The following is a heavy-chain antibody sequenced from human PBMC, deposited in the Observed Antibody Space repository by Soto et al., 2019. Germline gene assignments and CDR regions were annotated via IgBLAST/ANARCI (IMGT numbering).Heavy chain of an antibody. CDR2: IYYMGST. CDR3: ARGLRRQLLNWFDP. D-gene: IGHD2-2*01. J-gene: IGHJ5*02. Sequence: SETLALTCTVSGGSISSYYWSWIRQPPGKGLEWIGDIYYMGSTNYNPSLKSRVTISVDTSKNQFTLKLSSVTAADTAVYYCARGLRRQLLNWFDPWGQGTLVTVAS. V-gene: IGHV4-59*01. CDR1: GGSISSYY.